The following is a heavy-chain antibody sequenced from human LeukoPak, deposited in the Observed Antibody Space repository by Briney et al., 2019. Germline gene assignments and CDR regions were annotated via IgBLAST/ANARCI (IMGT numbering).Heavy chain of an antibody. D-gene: IGHD1-26*01. CDR1: GFTFSSYE. Sequence: GGALRLSRAASGFTFSSYEMNWVRQAPGKGLEWVSYISSSGSTIYYADSVKGRFTISRDNAKNSLYLQMNSLRAEDTAVYYCARFEVGATRDAFDIWGQGTMVTVSS. CDR2: ISSSGSTI. V-gene: IGHV3-48*03. J-gene: IGHJ3*02. CDR3: ARFEVGATRDAFDI.